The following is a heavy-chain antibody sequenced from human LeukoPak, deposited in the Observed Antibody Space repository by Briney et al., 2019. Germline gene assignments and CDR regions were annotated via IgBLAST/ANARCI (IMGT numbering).Heavy chain of an antibody. Sequence: PSETLSLTCTVTGGSISSYYWSWIRQPPGKGLEWIGYIYYSGSTNYNPSLKSRVTISVDTSKNQFSLKLSSVTAADTAVYYCARFRAIIHLVDPTNDAFDIWGQGTMVTVSS. CDR1: GGSISSYY. V-gene: IGHV4-59*01. J-gene: IGHJ3*02. D-gene: IGHD2-15*01. CDR3: ARFRAIIHLVDPTNDAFDI. CDR2: IYYSGST.